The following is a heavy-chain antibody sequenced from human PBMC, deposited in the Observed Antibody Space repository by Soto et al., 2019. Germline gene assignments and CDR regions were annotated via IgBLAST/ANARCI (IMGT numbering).Heavy chain of an antibody. Sequence: SETLSLTCTVSGGSISSYYWSWIRQPPGKGLEWIGYIYYSGSTNYNPSLKSRVTISVDTSKNQFSLKLSSVTAADTAVYYCARSPYSSSWYTPFDYWGQGTLVTASS. J-gene: IGHJ4*02. CDR1: GGSISSYY. CDR2: IYYSGST. D-gene: IGHD6-13*01. V-gene: IGHV4-59*01. CDR3: ARSPYSSSWYTPFDY.